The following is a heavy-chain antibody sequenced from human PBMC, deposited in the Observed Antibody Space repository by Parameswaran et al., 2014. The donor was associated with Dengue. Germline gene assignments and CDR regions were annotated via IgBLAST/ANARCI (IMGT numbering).Heavy chain of an antibody. CDR2: INPSGGST. D-gene: IGHD3-3*01. CDR3: ASPTHYDFWSGQGGAFDI. J-gene: IGHJ3*02. V-gene: IGHV1-46*01. Sequence: WVRQAPGQGLEWMGIINPSGGSTSYAQKFQGRVTMTRDTSTSTVYMELSSLRSEDTAVYYCASPTHYDFWSGQGGAFDIWGQGTMVTVSS.